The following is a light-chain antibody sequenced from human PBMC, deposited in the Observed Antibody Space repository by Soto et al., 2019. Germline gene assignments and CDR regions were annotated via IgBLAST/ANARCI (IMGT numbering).Light chain of an antibody. J-gene: IGLJ2*01. CDR2: ENY. CDR3: GAWDNSLTGGV. V-gene: IGLV1-51*02. Sequence: QSVLTQPPSVSAAPGQKVTISCSGSSSNIWSNYVSWYQLLPGAAPKLLIYENYERPSGIPDRFSGSKSGTSATLGITGRQTGDEADYYCGAWDNSLTGGVLGGGTKLTVL. CDR1: SSNIWSNY.